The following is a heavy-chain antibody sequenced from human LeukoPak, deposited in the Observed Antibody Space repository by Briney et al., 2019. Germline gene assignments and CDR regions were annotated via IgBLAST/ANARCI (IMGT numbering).Heavy chain of an antibody. J-gene: IGHJ6*03. CDR3: AKGPYYDSSGYSLRYYYMDV. CDR2: ISGSGGST. D-gene: IGHD3-22*01. Sequence: GGSLRLSCAASGFTFTSYAMRWVRQAPGKGLEWVSTISGSGGSTYYADSVKGRFTISRDNSKNTLYLQMNSLRAEDTAVYYCAKGPYYDSSGYSLRYYYMDVWGKGTTVTVSS. V-gene: IGHV3-23*01. CDR1: GFTFTSYA.